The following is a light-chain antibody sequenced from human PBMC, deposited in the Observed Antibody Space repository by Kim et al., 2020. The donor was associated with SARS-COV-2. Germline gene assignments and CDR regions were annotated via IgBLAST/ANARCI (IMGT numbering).Light chain of an antibody. CDR2: GAS. J-gene: IGKJ2*01. CDR1: QSVSTN. CDR3: QQYNNWPPHT. V-gene: IGKV3-15*01. Sequence: VSPGERATLSCRASQSVSTNLAWYQQKPGQAPRLLIYGASTRATGIPARFSGSGSGTDFTLTISSLQSEDFGVYYCQQYNNWPPHTFGQGTKLEI.